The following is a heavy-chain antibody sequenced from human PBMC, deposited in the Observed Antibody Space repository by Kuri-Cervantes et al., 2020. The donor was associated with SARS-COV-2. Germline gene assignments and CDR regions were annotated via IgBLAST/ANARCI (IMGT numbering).Heavy chain of an antibody. CDR3: ARDCSSTSCYPSPWYFDL. CDR2: IYYSGST. Sequence: SETLSLTCTVSGGSISSSSYYWGWIRQPPGKGLEWIGSIYYSGSTYDNPSLKSRVTISVDTSKNQFSLKLSSVTAADTAVYYCARDCSSTSCYPSPWYFDLWGRGTLVTVSS. CDR1: GGSISSSSYY. D-gene: IGHD2-2*01. V-gene: IGHV4-39*07. J-gene: IGHJ2*01.